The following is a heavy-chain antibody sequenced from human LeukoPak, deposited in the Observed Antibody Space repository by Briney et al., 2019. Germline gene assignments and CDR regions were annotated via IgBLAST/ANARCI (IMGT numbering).Heavy chain of an antibody. CDR3: ARPQGIAAAGTSGDFDY. CDR2: INPNSGGT. Sequence: EASVKVSCKASGYTFTGYYMHWVRQAPGQGLEWMGRINPNSGGTNYAQKFQGRVTITRDTSISTTYMKLRRLRSDDTAVYYCARPQGIAAAGTSGDFDYWGQGNLVTVSS. D-gene: IGHD6-13*01. V-gene: IGHV1-2*06. J-gene: IGHJ4*02. CDR1: GYTFTGYY.